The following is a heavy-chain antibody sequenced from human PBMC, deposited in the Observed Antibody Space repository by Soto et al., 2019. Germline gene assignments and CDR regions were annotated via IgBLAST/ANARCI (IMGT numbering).Heavy chain of an antibody. CDR3: GAFRAYYYMDV. Sequence: SETLSLTCTVSGGSMNYYYWSWIRQSPGKGLEWIGYVYYSGTTYYNPSLQSRVTISIDTSQNQFSLKMNSVTAADTAVYYCGAFRAYYYMDVWGKGTTVTVSS. V-gene: IGHV4-59*08. CDR1: GGSMNYYY. J-gene: IGHJ6*03. CDR2: VYYSGTT.